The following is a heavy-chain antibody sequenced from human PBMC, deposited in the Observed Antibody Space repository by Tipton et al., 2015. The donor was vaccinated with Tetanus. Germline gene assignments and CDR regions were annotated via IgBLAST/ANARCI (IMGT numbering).Heavy chain of an antibody. CDR1: GFTLTTYS. V-gene: IGHV3-23*01. CDR3: AKGGGHSGSWSDYLDS. CDR2: ISGSGDYT. J-gene: IGHJ4*02. D-gene: IGHD6-13*01. Sequence: SLRLSCAASGFTLTTYSINWFRQAPGKGLEWVSTISGSGDYTYYADSVKSQFTISRDNSKNTLSLQMNSLRADDTAVYYCAKGGGHSGSWSDYLDSWGQGTLVTVSS.